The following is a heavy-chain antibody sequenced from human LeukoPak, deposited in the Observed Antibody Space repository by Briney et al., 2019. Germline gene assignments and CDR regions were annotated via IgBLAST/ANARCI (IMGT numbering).Heavy chain of an antibody. CDR3: ATKQWLAPPPDS. D-gene: IGHD6-19*01. Sequence: GGSLRLSCAASGFTFSKYWMLWVRQAPGTGLESVSRINTDGTVTTYADSVKGRFTVPRANADNTMFLQMNSVRDEDTAVYYCATKQWLAPPPDSWGQGTPVTVSS. CDR2: INTDGTVT. CDR1: GFTFSKYW. J-gene: IGHJ4*02. V-gene: IGHV3-74*01.